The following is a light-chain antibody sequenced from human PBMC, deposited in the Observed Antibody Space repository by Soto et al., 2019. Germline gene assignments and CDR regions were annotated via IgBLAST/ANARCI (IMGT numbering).Light chain of an antibody. CDR3: AAWDDSLNGVV. V-gene: IGLV1-44*01. CDR2: SNN. Sequence: QSVLTQPPSASGTPGQRVTISCSGSSSNIGRNIVNWYQQLPGTAPKLLIYSNNQLPSGVPDRFSGSKSGTSASLVISGLQSEDEADYYCAAWDDSLNGVVFGGGTKLTVL. J-gene: IGLJ2*01. CDR1: SSNIGRNI.